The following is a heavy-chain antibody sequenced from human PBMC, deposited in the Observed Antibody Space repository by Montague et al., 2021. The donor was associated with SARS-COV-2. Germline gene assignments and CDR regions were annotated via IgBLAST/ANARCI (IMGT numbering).Heavy chain of an antibody. CDR3: AKDREMDYSADY. D-gene: IGHD5-24*01. J-gene: IGHJ4*02. CDR2: NSTSGDYT. Sequence: SLRLSCAASGFIFRHYAMSWVRQAPGEGLEWVSGNSTSGDYTYYADSXKGRFTISRDNSRNTLYLQMNSLRAEDTAIYYCAKDREMDYSADYWGQGTLVTVSS. CDR1: GFIFRHYA. V-gene: IGHV3-23*01.